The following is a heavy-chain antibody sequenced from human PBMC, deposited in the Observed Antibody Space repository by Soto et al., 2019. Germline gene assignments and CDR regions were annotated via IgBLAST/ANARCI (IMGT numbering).Heavy chain of an antibody. J-gene: IGHJ3*02. V-gene: IGHV4-59*01. D-gene: IGHD3-22*01. CDR3: ARTYDGSGPNSGGYAFDI. CDR1: GGSISSYY. CDR2: IYYSGT. Sequence: SETLSLTCSVSGGSISSYYWSWIRQPPGKGLEWIAYIYYSGTSYNPSLKRRVSISLNTSKKQFYIKKNSVNDADTNVNYCARTYDGSGPNSGGYAFDIWGQGTMVT.